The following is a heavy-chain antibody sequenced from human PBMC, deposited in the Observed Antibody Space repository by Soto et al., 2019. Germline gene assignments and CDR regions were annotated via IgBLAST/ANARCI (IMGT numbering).Heavy chain of an antibody. V-gene: IGHV4-59*01. CDR3: AKALTAMVDFDY. J-gene: IGHJ4*02. CDR2: IYYSGST. D-gene: IGHD5-18*01. CDR1: GGSISSYY. Sequence: PSDTLSLTCTVSGGSISSYYWSSLRQPPGKGLEWIGYIYYSGSTNYNPSLKSRVTISVDTSKNQFSLKLSSVTAADTAVYYCAKALTAMVDFDYWGQGTLVSVSS.